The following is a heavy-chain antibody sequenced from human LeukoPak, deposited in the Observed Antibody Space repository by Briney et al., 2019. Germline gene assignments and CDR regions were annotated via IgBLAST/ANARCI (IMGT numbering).Heavy chain of an antibody. CDR2: IRSKTDGGTT. V-gene: IGHV3-15*01. J-gene: IGHJ5*02. D-gene: IGHD6-13*01. CDR1: GFTFSKAW. CDR3: TTVKGDSSWDRYIWFDP. Sequence: GGFLRLSCAASGFTFSKAWMSWVRQAPGKGLDWIGRIRSKTDGGTTDYAAPVKGRFTISRDDSKNTLYLQMDSLKTEDTALYYCTTVKGDSSWDRYIWFDPWGQGTLVTVSS.